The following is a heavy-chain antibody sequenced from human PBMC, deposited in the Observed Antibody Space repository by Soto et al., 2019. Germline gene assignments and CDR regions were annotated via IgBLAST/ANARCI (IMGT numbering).Heavy chain of an antibody. CDR1: GFTFSSYA. V-gene: IGHV3-23*01. D-gene: IGHD3-22*01. Sequence: WWSLSLSCAASGFTFSSYAMSWVRQAPGKGLEWVSAISGSGGSTYYADSVKGRFTISRDNSKNTLYLQMNSLRAEDTAVYYCAKCYYYDSSGHDDAFDIWGQGTMVTVSS. CDR3: AKCYYYDSSGHDDAFDI. CDR2: ISGSGGST. J-gene: IGHJ3*02.